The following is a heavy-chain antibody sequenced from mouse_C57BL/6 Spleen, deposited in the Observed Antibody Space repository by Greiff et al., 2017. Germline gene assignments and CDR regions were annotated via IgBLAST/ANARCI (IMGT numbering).Heavy chain of an antibody. CDR2: IHPNSGST. Sequence: QVQLQQPGAELVKPGASVKLSCKASGYTFTSYWMHWVKQRPGQGLEWIGMIHPNSGSTNYNEKFKSKATLTVDKSSSTAYMQLSSLTSEDSAVYYCAPVYYDYYAYYFDYRGQGTTLTVSS. CDR3: APVYYDYYAYYFDY. CDR1: GYTFTSYW. J-gene: IGHJ2*01. D-gene: IGHD2-4*01. V-gene: IGHV1-64*01.